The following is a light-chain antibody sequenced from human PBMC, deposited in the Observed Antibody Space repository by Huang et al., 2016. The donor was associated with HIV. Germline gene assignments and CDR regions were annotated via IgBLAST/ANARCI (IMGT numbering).Light chain of an antibody. CDR1: QSVSSN. Sequence: EIVMTQSPATLSVSPGERATLSCRASQSVSSNLAWYQQKPGQAPRLRISGASTRATGIPARFSGSGSGTEFTLTISSLQSEDFAVYYCQQYNNWPPLTFGQGTKLEIK. V-gene: IGKV3-15*01. CDR2: GAS. CDR3: QQYNNWPPLT. J-gene: IGKJ2*01.